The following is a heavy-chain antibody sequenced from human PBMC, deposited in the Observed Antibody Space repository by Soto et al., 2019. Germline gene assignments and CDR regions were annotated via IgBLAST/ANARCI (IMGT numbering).Heavy chain of an antibody. J-gene: IGHJ6*04. D-gene: IGHD2-21*01. V-gene: IGHV4-59*01. CDR1: GGYISSYY. Sequence: SETLSLTCTVSGGYISSYYWSWIRQPPGKGLEWIGYIYYTGSTNYNPSLESRVTISLDTSKNQFSLKLTSVSAADTAVYYCARDLISIPGDVWGKGTTVTVSS. CDR2: IYYTGST. CDR3: ARDLISIPGDV.